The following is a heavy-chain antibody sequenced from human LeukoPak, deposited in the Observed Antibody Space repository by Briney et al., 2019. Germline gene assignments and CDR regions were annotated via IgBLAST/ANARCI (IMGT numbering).Heavy chain of an antibody. CDR2: IIPIFGTA. CDR1: GGTFSSYA. CDR3: ARHQHCDYESDYFDY. Sequence: EASVKVSCKASGGTFSSYAISWVRQAPGQGLEWMGRIIPIFGTANYAQKFQGRVTITTDESTSTAYMELSSLRSEDTAVYYCARHQHCDYESDYFDYWGQGTLVTVSS. V-gene: IGHV1-69*05. D-gene: IGHD4-17*01. J-gene: IGHJ4*02.